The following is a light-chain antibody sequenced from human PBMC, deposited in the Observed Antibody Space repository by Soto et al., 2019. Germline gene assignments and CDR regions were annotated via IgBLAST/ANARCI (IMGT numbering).Light chain of an antibody. CDR2: EVS. V-gene: IGLV2-14*01. CDR3: SSYKSSSTPVV. CDR1: SSDVGGYNY. J-gene: IGLJ2*01. Sequence: QSVLTQPASVSGSPGQSITISCTGTSSDVGGYNYVSWFQHHPGKAPKLIIYEVSCRPSGVSNRFSGSKSGDTASLTISGLQAEDEADYYCSSYKSSSTPVVFGGGTKLTVL.